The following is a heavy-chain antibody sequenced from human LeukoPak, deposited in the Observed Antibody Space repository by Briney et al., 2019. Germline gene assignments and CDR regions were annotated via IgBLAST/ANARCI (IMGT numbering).Heavy chain of an antibody. CDR2: IYQSGST. V-gene: IGHV4-4*02. D-gene: IGHD3-22*01. CDR3: ARGDSSGYPDC. J-gene: IGHJ4*02. Sequence: SGTLSLTCAVSGGCISSSNWWSWVRQPPGKGLEWIGDIYQSGSTNYKPSLKSRVTISVDKSKNQFSLKLSSVTAADTDVYYCARGDSSGYPDCWGQGTLVTVSS. CDR1: GGCISSSNW.